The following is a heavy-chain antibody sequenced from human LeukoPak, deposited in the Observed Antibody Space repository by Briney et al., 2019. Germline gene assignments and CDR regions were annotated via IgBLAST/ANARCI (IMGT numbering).Heavy chain of an antibody. CDR1: GGTFSSYA. J-gene: IGHJ5*02. V-gene: IGHV1-69*01. CDR2: IIPIFGTA. D-gene: IGHD3-10*01. CDR3: AREDGSGSSNWSDP. Sequence: SVKVSCKASGGTFSSYAISWVRQAPGQGLEWMGGIIPIFGTANYAQKFQGRVTITADESTSTAYMELSSLRSEDTAVYYCAREDGSGSSNWSDPWGQGTLVTVSS.